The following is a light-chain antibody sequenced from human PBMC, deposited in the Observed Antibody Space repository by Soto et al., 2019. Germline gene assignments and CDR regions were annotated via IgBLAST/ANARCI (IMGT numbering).Light chain of an antibody. Sequence: EIVLPQSPATLSLSPGERATLSCRASQSVSRYLAWYQQKPGQAPRLLIYDASNRATGIPARFSGSGSGTDFTLTISSLEPEDFAVYYCQQRSNSFTFGPGTKVDIK. V-gene: IGKV3-11*01. CDR1: QSVSRY. CDR3: QQRSNSFT. CDR2: DAS. J-gene: IGKJ3*01.